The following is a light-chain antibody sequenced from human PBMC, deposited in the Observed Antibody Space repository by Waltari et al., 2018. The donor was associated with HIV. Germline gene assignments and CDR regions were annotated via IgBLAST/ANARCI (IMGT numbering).Light chain of an antibody. Sequence: DIQLTQSPSFLSASVGNRVTITCRASQDINTYLAWYQKIPGGTPKLLIYAASTVHSGVPSRVSGSGSGTEFTLTISTLQSEDFSTYYCQQLYRYPLSFGGGTKV. CDR3: QQLYRYPLS. V-gene: IGKV1-9*01. J-gene: IGKJ4*01. CDR1: QDINTY. CDR2: AAS.